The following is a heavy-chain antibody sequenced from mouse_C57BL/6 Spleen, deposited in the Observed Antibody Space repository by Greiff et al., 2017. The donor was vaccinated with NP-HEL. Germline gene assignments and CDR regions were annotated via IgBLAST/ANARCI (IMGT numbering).Heavy chain of an antibody. CDR3: ARGAQYFDV. J-gene: IGHJ1*03. CDR1: GYAFSSSW. Sequence: QVQLKQSGPELVKPGASVKISCKASGYAFSSSWMNWVKQRPGKGLECIGRIYPGDGDTNYNGKFKGKATLTADKSSSTAYMLLSSLTSEDSAVYFCARGAQYFDVWGTGTTVTVSS. V-gene: IGHV1-82*01. CDR2: IYPGDGDT.